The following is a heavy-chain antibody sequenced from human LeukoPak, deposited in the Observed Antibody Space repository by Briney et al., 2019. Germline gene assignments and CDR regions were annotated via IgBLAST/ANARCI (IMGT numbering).Heavy chain of an antibody. CDR1: GGTFSNYA. D-gene: IGHD3-3*01. CDR3: ARARIPFAVVIPWDY. CDR2: IIPLFGTA. V-gene: IGHV1-69*13. J-gene: IGHJ4*02. Sequence: SVKVSYKASGGTFSNYATSWVRQAPGQGLEWMGGIIPLFGTANYAQRFQGRVTITADESTSTAYMALSSLRSEDTAIYYCARARIPFAVVIPWDYWGQGTLVTVSS.